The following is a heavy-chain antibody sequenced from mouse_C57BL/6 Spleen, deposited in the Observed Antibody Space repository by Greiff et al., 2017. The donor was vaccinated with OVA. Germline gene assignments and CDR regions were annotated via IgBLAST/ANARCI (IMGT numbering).Heavy chain of an antibody. V-gene: IGHV14-1*01. CDR2: IDPEDGDT. CDR3: TRGVTTRAMDY. D-gene: IGHD2-2*01. J-gene: IGHJ4*01. CDR1: GFNIKDYY. Sequence: EVQLQQSGAELVRPGASVKLSCTASGFNIKDYYMHWVKQRPEQGLEWIGRIDPEDGDTEYAPKFQGKATMTADTSSNTAYLQLSSLTSEDTAVYYCTRGVTTRAMDYWGQGTSVTVSS.